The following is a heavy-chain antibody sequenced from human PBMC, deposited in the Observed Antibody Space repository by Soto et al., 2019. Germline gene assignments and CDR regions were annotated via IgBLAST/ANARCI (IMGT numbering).Heavy chain of an antibody. Sequence: QLQLQESGPGLVKPSETLSLTCTVSGGSISSSSYYWGWIRQPPGKGLEWIGSIYYSGSTYYNPSLKSRVTISVDTSKNQFSLKLSSVTAADTAVYYCAREGPYCISTSCYATINWFDPWGQGTLVTVSS. D-gene: IGHD2-2*01. J-gene: IGHJ5*02. V-gene: IGHV4-39*02. CDR1: GGSISSSSYY. CDR3: AREGPYCISTSCYATINWFDP. CDR2: IYYSGST.